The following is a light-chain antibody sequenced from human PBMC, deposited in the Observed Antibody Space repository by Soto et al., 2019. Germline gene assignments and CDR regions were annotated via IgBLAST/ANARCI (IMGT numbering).Light chain of an antibody. V-gene: IGKV3D-20*01. CDR1: ERVSSSY. Sequence: IVLTQSPATMSLSPGERATLSCGASERVSSSYVAWYQMKAGLAPRLLIHDASTRASGIPDRFRGSKSGTDFTLTIRGLEHEDAELYYCQQYGSSPITLGQGTRLEIK. CDR3: QQYGSSPIT. CDR2: DAS. J-gene: IGKJ5*01.